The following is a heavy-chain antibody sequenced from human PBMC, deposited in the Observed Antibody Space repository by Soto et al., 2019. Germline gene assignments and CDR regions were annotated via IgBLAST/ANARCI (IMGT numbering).Heavy chain of an antibody. Sequence: ESLKISCETSGYDFTRNWIGWVRQRPVKGLEWVGLVYPRGSDTRYSPSFRGHVSMSDDESVRTAYLQWASLEASDTAIYYCASQFCTTTDCSMYFDNSGEGPPLTLSS. CDR3: ASQFCTTTDCSMYFDN. CDR1: GYDFTRNW. D-gene: IGHD2-8*01. CDR2: VYPRGSDT. J-gene: IGHJ4*02. V-gene: IGHV5-51*01.